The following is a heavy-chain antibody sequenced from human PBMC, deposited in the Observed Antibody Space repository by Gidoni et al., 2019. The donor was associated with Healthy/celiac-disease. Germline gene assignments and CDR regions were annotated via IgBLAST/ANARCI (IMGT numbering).Heavy chain of an antibody. V-gene: IGHV4-31*03. Sequence: QVQLQESGPGLVQPSQTLSLTCTVSGVSISSGGYYWSWIRQHPGKGLEWIGYIYYSGSTYYNPSLKSRVTISVDTSKNQFSLKLSSVTAADTAVYYCARDSGGKFYGMDVWGQGTTVTVSS. D-gene: IGHD3-10*01. CDR2: IYYSGST. CDR1: GVSISSGGYY. CDR3: ARDSGGKFYGMDV. J-gene: IGHJ6*02.